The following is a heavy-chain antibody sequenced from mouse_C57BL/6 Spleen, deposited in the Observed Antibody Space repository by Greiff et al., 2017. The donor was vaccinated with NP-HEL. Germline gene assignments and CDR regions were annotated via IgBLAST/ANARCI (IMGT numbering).Heavy chain of an antibody. J-gene: IGHJ1*03. CDR1: GYTFTSYW. Sequence: QVQLKQPGAELVKPGASVQLSCKASGYTFTSYWMHWVKQRPGQGLEWIGMIHPNSGSTNYNEKFKSKATLTVDKSSSTAYMQLSSLTSEDSAVYYCARGVTTVVNWYFDVWGTGTTVTVSS. CDR2: IHPNSGST. V-gene: IGHV1-64*01. CDR3: ARGVTTVVNWYFDV. D-gene: IGHD1-1*01.